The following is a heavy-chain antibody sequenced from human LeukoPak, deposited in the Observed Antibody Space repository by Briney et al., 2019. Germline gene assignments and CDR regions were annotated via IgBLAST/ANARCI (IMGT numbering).Heavy chain of an antibody. CDR1: GGTFSSYA. V-gene: IGHV1-69*04. CDR3: ARTMNTGSYYFDY. CDR2: IIPILGIA. D-gene: IGHD3-22*01. Sequence: ASVKVSCKASGGTFSSYAISWVRQAPGQGLEWMGRIIPILGIANYAQKFQGRVTITTDESTSTAYMELSSLRSEDTAVYYCARTMNTGSYYFDYWGQGTLVTVSS. J-gene: IGHJ4*02.